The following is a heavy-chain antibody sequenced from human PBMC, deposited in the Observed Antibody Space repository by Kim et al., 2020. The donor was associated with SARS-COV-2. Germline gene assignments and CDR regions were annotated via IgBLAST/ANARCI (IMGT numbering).Heavy chain of an antibody. Sequence: GGSLRLSCATSGFPFNSFAFHWVRQAPGKGLEWVAFVSYDGYNSFYADSVKGRFSISRDSAKRTLYLQMNSLRIDDTAIYYCVRQRDLGPKFFDNWGQGVLARVSS. J-gene: IGHJ4*02. CDR2: VSYDGYNS. CDR3: VRQRDLGPKFFDN. CDR1: GFPFNSFA. D-gene: IGHD6-25*01. V-gene: IGHV3-30*03.